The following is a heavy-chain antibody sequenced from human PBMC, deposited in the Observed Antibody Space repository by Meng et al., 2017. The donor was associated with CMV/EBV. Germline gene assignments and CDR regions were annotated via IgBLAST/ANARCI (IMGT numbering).Heavy chain of an antibody. Sequence: QLQKWGAGLLKPSETLSLTCAVYGGSFSGYYWSWIRQPPGKGLEWIGEINHSGSTNYNPSLKSRVTISVDTSKNQFSLKLSSVTAADTAVYYCARPNDSSGYRNAFDIWGQGTMVTVSS. D-gene: IGHD3-22*01. J-gene: IGHJ3*02. V-gene: IGHV4-34*01. CDR2: INHSGST. CDR1: GGSFSGYY. CDR3: ARPNDSSGYRNAFDI.